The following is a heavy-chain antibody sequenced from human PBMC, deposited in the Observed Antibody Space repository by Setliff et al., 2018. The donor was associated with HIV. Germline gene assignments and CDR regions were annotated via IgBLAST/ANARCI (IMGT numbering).Heavy chain of an antibody. J-gene: IGHJ4*02. CDR2: ISNTGGTV. V-gene: IGHV3-11*04. CDR3: ARQAADY. CDR1: GFTFRDYY. Sequence: PGGSLRLSCAPSGFTFRDYYISWIRQAPGKGLEWVSYISNTGGTVLYADSVRGRFTISRDNAKNSLYLQINNLRVEDTAVYYCARQAADYWGQGTLVTVSS. D-gene: IGHD6-25*01.